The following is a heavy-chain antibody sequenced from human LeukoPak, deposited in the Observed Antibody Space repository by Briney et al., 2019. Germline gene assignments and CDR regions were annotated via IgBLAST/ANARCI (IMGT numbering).Heavy chain of an antibody. V-gene: IGHV3-30*02. Sequence: PGGSLRLSCAASAFTFTTYGMHWVRQAPGKGLEWVAFIRYDGSNKYYADSVKGRFTISRDNSKNTLYLQMNSRRAEDTAVYYCAKEARPYDGSAYLNYWGQGTLVTVSS. CDR1: AFTFTTYG. CDR2: IRYDGSNK. CDR3: AKEARPYDGSAYLNY. J-gene: IGHJ4*02. D-gene: IGHD3-22*01.